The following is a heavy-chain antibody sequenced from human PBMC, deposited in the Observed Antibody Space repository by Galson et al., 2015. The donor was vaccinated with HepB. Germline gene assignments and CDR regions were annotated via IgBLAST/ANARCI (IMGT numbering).Heavy chain of an antibody. V-gene: IGHV1-69*13. CDR1: GGTFSSYA. Sequence: SVKVSCKASGGTFSSYAISWVRQAPGQGLEWMGGIIPIFGTANYAQKFQGRVTITADESTSTAYMELSSLRSEDTAVYYCARVHDDYSSSWYQANNWFDPWGQGTLVTVSS. J-gene: IGHJ5*02. CDR2: IIPIFGTA. D-gene: IGHD6-13*01. CDR3: ARVHDDYSSSWYQANNWFDP.